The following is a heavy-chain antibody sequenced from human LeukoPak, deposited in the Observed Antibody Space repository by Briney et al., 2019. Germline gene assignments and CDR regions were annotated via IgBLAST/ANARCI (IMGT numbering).Heavy chain of an antibody. J-gene: IGHJ4*02. V-gene: IGHV3-21*01. CDR2: ISSSSYI. CDR1: GFTFSSYS. D-gene: IGHD6-19*01. Sequence: GGSLRLSCAASGFTFSSYSMNWVRQAPGKGLEWVSSISSSSYIYYADSVKGRFTISRDNAENSLYLQMNSLRAEDTAVYYCARARSSGWYRHYWGQGTLVTVSS. CDR3: ARARSSGWYRHY.